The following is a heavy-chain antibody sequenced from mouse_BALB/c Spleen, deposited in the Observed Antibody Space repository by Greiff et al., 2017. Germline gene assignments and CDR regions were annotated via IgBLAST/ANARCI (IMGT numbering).Heavy chain of an antibody. CDR2: IDPENGDT. CDR3: NAGSRPLYWYFDV. Sequence: EVQLKESGAELVRSGASVKLSCTASGFNIKDYYMHWVKQRPEQGLEWIGWIDPENGDTEYAPKFQGKATMTADTSSNTAYLQLSSLTSEDTAVYYCNAGSRPLYWYFDVWGAGTTVTVSS. V-gene: IGHV14-4*02. D-gene: IGHD1-1*01. CDR1: GFNIKDYY. J-gene: IGHJ1*01.